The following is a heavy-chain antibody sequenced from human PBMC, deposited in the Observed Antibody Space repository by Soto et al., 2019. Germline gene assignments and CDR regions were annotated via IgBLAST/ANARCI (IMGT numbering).Heavy chain of an antibody. V-gene: IGHV4-34*01. J-gene: IGHJ4*02. CDR1: GGSFSGHS. CDR3: ARGDNSGYYTWAE. CDR2: INHRATT. Sequence: QVQLQQRGAGLLKPSETLSLTCAVYGGSFSGHSWSWIRQPPGKGLEWIGEINHRATTNYSPSLKSRVIISVDTSNNKFSLKVSSVTAADTAVYYCARGDNSGYYTWAEWSQGTLVTVSS. D-gene: IGHD3-22*01.